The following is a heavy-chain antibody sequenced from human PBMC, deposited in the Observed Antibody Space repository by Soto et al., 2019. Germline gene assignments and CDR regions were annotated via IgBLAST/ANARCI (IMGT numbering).Heavy chain of an antibody. Sequence: LETLSVTCTVSGGSIISLSYHWVWIRQPPGKGLEWIGSIYYSGSTYYNPSLKSRVTISVDTSKNQFSRRLSSVTAADAAVYYCASRIAVAGKQVSSFGYWGQGTLVPDSP. CDR1: GGSIISLSYH. CDR2: IYYSGST. V-gene: IGHV4-39*01. J-gene: IGHJ4*02. CDR3: ASRIAVAGKQVSSFGY. D-gene: IGHD6-19*01.